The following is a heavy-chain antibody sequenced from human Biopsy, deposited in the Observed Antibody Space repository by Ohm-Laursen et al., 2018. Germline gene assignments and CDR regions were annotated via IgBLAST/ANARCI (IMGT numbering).Heavy chain of an antibody. Sequence: SVKVSCKVSGYSFTSYYMHWVRQAPGQGLEWMGMINPSGSTTSYPQIFQGRVTMTRDTSKSTVYMELSSLRSADTAVYFCARNTGWYGDLYYFDYWGQGTLVTVSS. V-gene: IGHV1-46*01. D-gene: IGHD6-19*01. CDR2: INPSGSTT. CDR3: ARNTGWYGDLYYFDY. J-gene: IGHJ4*02. CDR1: GYSFTSYY.